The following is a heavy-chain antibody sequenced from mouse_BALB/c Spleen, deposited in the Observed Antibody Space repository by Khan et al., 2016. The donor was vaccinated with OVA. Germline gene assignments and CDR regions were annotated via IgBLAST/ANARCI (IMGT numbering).Heavy chain of an antibody. CDR2: INTYTGEP. J-gene: IGHJ1*01. V-gene: IGHV9-3-1*01. CDR3: ARAASYWCFDV. Sequence: QIQLVQSGPELKKPGETVKISCKASGYTFTNYGMNWVKQAPGKGLKWMGWINTYTGEPTYADDFKGRFAFSLETSANTASLQINNLKNEDTATSVCARAASYWCFDVWGAGTTVTVTS. D-gene: IGHD6-1*01. CDR1: GYTFTNYG.